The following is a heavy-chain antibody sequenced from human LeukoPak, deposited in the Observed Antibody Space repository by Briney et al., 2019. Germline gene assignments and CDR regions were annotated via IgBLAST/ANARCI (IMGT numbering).Heavy chain of an antibody. CDR2: ISAYNGNT. D-gene: IGHD3-10*01. V-gene: IGHV1-18*01. J-gene: IGHJ5*02. CDR3: ARDSYYYGSENWFDP. CDR1: GYTFTSYG. Sequence: GASVKVSCRASGYTFTSYGISWVRQAPGQGLEWMGWISAYNGNTNYAQKLQGRVTMTTDKSTSTAYMELRSLRSDDTAVYYCARDSYYYGSENWFDPWGQGTLVTVSS.